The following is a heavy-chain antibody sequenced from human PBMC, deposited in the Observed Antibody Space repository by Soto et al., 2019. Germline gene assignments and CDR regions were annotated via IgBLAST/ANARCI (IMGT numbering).Heavy chain of an antibody. Sequence: SVKVSCKASGGTFSSYAISWVRQAPGQGLEWMGGIIPIFGTANYAQKFQGRVTITADESTSTAYMGLSSLRSEDTAVYYCARDGPLGIAARPTNWFDPWGQGTLVTVSS. J-gene: IGHJ5*02. D-gene: IGHD6-6*01. V-gene: IGHV1-69*13. CDR2: IIPIFGTA. CDR3: ARDGPLGIAARPTNWFDP. CDR1: GGTFSSYA.